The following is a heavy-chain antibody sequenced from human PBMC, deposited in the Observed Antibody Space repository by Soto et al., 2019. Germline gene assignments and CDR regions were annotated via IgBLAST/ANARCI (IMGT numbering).Heavy chain of an antibody. V-gene: IGHV1-18*01. D-gene: IGHD3-3*01. J-gene: IGHJ4*02. CDR3: ARTSYLEWLPIEGSDFDY. Sequence: ASVKVSCKASGYTFTSYGISWVGQAPGQGLEWMGWIRAYNGNTNYAQKLQGRVTMTTDTSTSTSYMELRSLRSDDTAVYYCARTSYLEWLPIEGSDFDYWGQGTLVTVSS. CDR2: IRAYNGNT. CDR1: GYTFTSYG.